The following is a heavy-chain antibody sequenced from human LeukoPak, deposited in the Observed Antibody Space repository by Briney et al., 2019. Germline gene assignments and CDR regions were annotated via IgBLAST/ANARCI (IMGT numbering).Heavy chain of an antibody. J-gene: IGHJ4*02. CDR3: ATAGRRLFGVLIPLSFDY. D-gene: IGHD3-3*01. CDR1: GYTFTNYY. CDR2: IIPSDGFT. V-gene: IGHV1-46*01. Sequence: ASVKVSCKASGYTFTNYYIHWVRQAPGQGLEWMGMIIPSDGFTTYAQKFQGRLTMTRDMSTSTVYMVLSSLRSEDTALYYCATAGRRLFGVLIPLSFDYWGQGTLVTVSS.